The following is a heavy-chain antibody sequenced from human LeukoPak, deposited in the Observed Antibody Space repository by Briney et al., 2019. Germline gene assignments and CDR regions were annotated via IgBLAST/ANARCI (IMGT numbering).Heavy chain of an antibody. CDR2: IYYSGST. V-gene: IGHV4-59*08. Sequence: SETLSLTCTVSGGSISSYYWSWIRQPPGKGLEWIGYIYYSGSTNYNPSLKSRVTMSVDRSKNQFSLKLSSVTAADTAVYYCASRLRYFDWDYFDYWGQGTLVTVSS. CDR1: GGSISSYY. J-gene: IGHJ4*02. D-gene: IGHD3-9*01. CDR3: ASRLRYFDWDYFDY.